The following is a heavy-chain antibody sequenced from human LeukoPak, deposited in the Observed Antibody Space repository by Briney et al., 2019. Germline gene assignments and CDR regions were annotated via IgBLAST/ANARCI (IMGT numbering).Heavy chain of an antibody. Sequence: GGSLSLSCVGSGFNFRSYWRSWVRQAPGKGLEWVANIKPDGSQKYFVDSVRGRFTISRDNAKNSVYLQMTSLRAEDTALYYCVRDGMGGIKAFDMWGQGTVVTVSS. J-gene: IGHJ3*02. V-gene: IGHV3-7*05. CDR1: GFNFRSYW. CDR3: VRDGMGGIKAFDM. CDR2: IKPDGSQK. D-gene: IGHD3-10*01.